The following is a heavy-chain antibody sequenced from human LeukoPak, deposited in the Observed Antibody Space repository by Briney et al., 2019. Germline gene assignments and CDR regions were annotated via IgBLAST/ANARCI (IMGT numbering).Heavy chain of an antibody. CDR1: GFTFSSFA. Sequence: GSLRLSCAASGFTFSSFAMTWVRQAPGKGLEWVSTVSGSAGRTDYADSVKGRFTISRDNLKNTLYLQMNGLRAEDTAVYYCAKASWVSSTDAVRWGQGTLVTVSS. V-gene: IGHV3-23*01. J-gene: IGHJ4*02. CDR3: AKASWVSSTDAVR. CDR2: VSGSAGRT. D-gene: IGHD3-16*01.